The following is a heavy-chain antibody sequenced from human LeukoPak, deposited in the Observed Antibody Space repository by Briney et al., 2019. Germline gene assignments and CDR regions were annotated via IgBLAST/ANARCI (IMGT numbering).Heavy chain of an antibody. CDR1: GDSVSSNSAA. J-gene: IGHJ3*02. Sequence: SQTLSLTCAISGDSVSSNSAAWSWIRQSPSRGLEWLGRTYYRSNWYNDYAVSVQSRITINPDTSKNQFSLKLSSVTAADTAVYYCARSADIKPPPTGNAFDIWGQGTMVTVSS. CDR2: TYYRSNWYN. D-gene: IGHD1-14*01. CDR3: ARSADIKPPPTGNAFDI. V-gene: IGHV6-1*01.